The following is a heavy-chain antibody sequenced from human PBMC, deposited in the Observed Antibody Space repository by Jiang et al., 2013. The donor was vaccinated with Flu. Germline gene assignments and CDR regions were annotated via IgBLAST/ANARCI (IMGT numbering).Heavy chain of an antibody. CDR1: GFTFSSYG. Sequence: QLVESGGGVVQPGRSLRLSCAASGFTFSSYGMHWVRQAPGKGLEWVAVISYDGSNKYYADSVKGRFTISRDNSKNTLYLQMNSLRAEDTAVYYCAKDPTIFGVVIIGYYFDYWGQGTLVTVSS. CDR2: ISYDGSNK. V-gene: IGHV3-30*18. J-gene: IGHJ4*02. CDR3: AKDPTIFGVVIIGYYFDY. D-gene: IGHD3-3*01.